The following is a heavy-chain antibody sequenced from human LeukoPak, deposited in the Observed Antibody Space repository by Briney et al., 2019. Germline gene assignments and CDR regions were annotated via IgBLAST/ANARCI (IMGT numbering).Heavy chain of an antibody. CDR3: ARAEYCSGGSCYPNLPTNLDY. Sequence: SQTLSLTCAISGDSVSSNSAAWNWIRQSPSRGLEWLGRTYYRSNWSNDYAVSVTSRITINPDTSKNQFSLKLSSVTAADTAVYYCARAEYCSGGSCYPNLPTNLDYWGQGTLVTVSS. J-gene: IGHJ4*02. D-gene: IGHD2-15*01. CDR2: TYYRSNWSN. V-gene: IGHV6-1*01. CDR1: GDSVSSNSAA.